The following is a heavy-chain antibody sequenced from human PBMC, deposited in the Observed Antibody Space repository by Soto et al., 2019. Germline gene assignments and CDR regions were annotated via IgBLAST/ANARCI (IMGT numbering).Heavy chain of an antibody. CDR1: GFTFSDYS. CDR2: ISSGGSYI. V-gene: IGHV3-21*06. CDR3: ARQGWCPSGSCNRAFDL. Sequence: VQLVESGGGLVKPGGSLRLSCAASGFTFSDYSINWVRQAPGKGLEWVSYISSGGSYINYADSVRGRFTISRDKAKSALYMHMSSLGAEDKAVYFCARQGWCPSGSCNRAFDLWCQGTKVTVS. D-gene: IGHD2-8*01. J-gene: IGHJ3*01.